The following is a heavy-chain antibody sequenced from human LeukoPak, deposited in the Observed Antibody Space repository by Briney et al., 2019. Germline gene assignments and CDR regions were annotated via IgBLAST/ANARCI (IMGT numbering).Heavy chain of an antibody. Sequence: GRSLRLSCAASGFTFDDYAMHWVRQAPGKGLEWVSGISWNSGSIGYADSVKGRFTISRDNAKNSLYLQMNSLRAEDTALYYCAKDTYYYGSGSYYNADYYGMDVWGQGTTVTVSS. CDR3: AKDTYYYGSGSYYNADYYGMDV. D-gene: IGHD3-10*01. CDR1: GFTFDDYA. V-gene: IGHV3-9*01. CDR2: ISWNSGSI. J-gene: IGHJ6*02.